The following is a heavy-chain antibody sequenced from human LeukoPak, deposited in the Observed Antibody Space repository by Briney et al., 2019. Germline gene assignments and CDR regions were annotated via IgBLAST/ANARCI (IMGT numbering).Heavy chain of an antibody. CDR1: GGSIRNYY. J-gene: IGHJ4*02. CDR3: ARGGIIVGATNSASDDY. V-gene: IGHV4-4*07. Sequence: SETLCLTCTVSGGSIRNYYWSWIRQPPGKGLEWIGRIYSSGSTNYNPSLKSRVTMSVDMSKNHFSLKLSSVTAADTTVYYCARGGIIVGATNSASDDYWGQGTLVTVSS. D-gene: IGHD1-26*01. CDR2: IYSSGST.